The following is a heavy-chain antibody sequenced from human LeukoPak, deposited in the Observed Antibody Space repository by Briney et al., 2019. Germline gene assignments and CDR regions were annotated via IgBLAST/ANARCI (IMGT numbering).Heavy chain of an antibody. Sequence: GGSLRLSCAASGFTFISYGMHWVRQAPGKGLEWVAVISYDGTNKYYADSVKGRFTISRDNSKSTLYLQMNSLRAEVTAVYFCAKDPGAGVAGNWFDPWGQGTLVTVSS. V-gene: IGHV3-30*18. J-gene: IGHJ5*02. CDR2: ISYDGTNK. D-gene: IGHD3-10*01. CDR1: GFTFISYG. CDR3: AKDPGAGVAGNWFDP.